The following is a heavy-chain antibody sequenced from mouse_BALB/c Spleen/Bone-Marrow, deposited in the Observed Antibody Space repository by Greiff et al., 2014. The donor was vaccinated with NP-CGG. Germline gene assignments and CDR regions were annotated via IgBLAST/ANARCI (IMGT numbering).Heavy chain of an antibody. V-gene: IGHV3-1*02. J-gene: IGHJ4*01. Sequence: VQLQQSGPDLVKPSQSLSLTCTVTGYSITSGYSWHWIRQFPGDKLEWMGYIHYSGTTNYNPSLKSRVSITRDTSKNQFFLQLNSVTTEVTATYYCARSLDEGYAMDYWGQGTSVTVSS. D-gene: IGHD2-10*02. CDR1: GYSITSGYS. CDR2: IHYSGTT. CDR3: ARSLDEGYAMDY.